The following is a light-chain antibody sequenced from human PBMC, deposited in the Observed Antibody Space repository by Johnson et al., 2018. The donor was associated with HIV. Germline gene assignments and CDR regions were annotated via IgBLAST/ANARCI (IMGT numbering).Light chain of an antibody. V-gene: IGLV1-51*02. CDR3: GTWDTSLTKGGV. J-gene: IGLJ1*01. Sequence: QSVLTQPPSVSAAPGQKVTISCSGSSSNIGNNYVSWYQQLPGTAPKLLIYENDKRPSGIPDRFSGSKSGPSATLGIPGLQHGDEADYYCGTWDTSLTKGGVFGTGTKVTVL. CDR1: SSNIGNNY. CDR2: END.